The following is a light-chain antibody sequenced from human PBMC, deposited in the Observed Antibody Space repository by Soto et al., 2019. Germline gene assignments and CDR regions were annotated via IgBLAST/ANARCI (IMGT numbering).Light chain of an antibody. CDR1: SSDVGSYNL. V-gene: IGLV2-23*03. Sequence: QSALTQPASVSGSPGQSITISCTGTSSDVGSYNLVSWYQQHPGKAPKLMIYEGSKRPSGVSNRFSGSKSGNTASLTISGLQAEDAADYYCCSYAGSSTLLYVFGTRTKVTVL. J-gene: IGLJ1*01. CDR3: CSYAGSSTLLYV. CDR2: EGS.